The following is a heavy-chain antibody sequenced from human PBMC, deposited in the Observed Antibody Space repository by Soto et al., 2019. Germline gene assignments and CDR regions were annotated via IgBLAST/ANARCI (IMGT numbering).Heavy chain of an antibody. Sequence: SVKVSCKASGVTFSSYAISWVRQAPGQGLEWMGGIIPIFGTANYAQKFQGRVTITADKSTSTAYMELSSLRSEDTAVYYCASRRYCSGGSCYYFDYWGQGTLVTVSS. J-gene: IGHJ4*02. V-gene: IGHV1-69*06. CDR3: ASRRYCSGGSCYYFDY. D-gene: IGHD2-15*01. CDR1: GVTFSSYA. CDR2: IIPIFGTA.